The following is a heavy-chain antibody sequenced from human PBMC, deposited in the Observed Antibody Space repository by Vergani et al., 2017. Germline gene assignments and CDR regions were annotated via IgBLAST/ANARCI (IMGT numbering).Heavy chain of an antibody. D-gene: IGHD3-22*01. V-gene: IGHV3-30*18. Sequence: QVQLVESGGGVVQPGRSLRLSCAASGFTFSSYGMHWVRQAPGKGLEWVAVISYDGSNKYYADSVKGRFTISRDNSKNTLYLQMNSLRAEDTAVYYCAKATYYYDSSGYSAAPYFDYWGQGTLVTVSS. J-gene: IGHJ4*02. CDR1: GFTFSSYG. CDR3: AKATYYYDSSGYSAAPYFDY. CDR2: ISYDGSNK.